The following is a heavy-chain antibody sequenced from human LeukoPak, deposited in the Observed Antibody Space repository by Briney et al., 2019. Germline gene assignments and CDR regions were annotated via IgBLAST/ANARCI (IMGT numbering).Heavy chain of an antibody. CDR1: GGSISSGDYY. CDR3: ARWGTMVRGVHRAHFDY. D-gene: IGHD3-10*01. Sequence: PSQTLSLTCTVSGGSISSGDYYWSWIRQPPGKGLEWIGYIYYSGSTYYNPYLKSRVTISVDTSKNQFSLKLSSVTAADTAVYYCARWGTMVRGVHRAHFDYWGQGTLVTVSS. CDR2: IYYSGST. J-gene: IGHJ4*02. V-gene: IGHV4-30-4*01.